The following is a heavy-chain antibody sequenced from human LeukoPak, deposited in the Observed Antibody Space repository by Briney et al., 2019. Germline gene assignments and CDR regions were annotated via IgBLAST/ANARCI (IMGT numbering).Heavy chain of an antibody. D-gene: IGHD5-24*01. Sequence: PGRSLRLSCAASGFTFSSYAMHWVRQAPGKGLEWVAVISYDGSNKYYADSVKGRFTISRDNSKNTLYLQMNSLRAEDTAVYYCARGDGYKLRSYFGYWGQGTLVTVSS. CDR2: ISYDGSNK. V-gene: IGHV3-30*01. CDR1: GFTFSSYA. CDR3: ARGDGYKLRSYFGY. J-gene: IGHJ4*02.